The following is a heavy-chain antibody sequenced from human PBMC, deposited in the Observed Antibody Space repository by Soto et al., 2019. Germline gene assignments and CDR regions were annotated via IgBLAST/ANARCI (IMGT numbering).Heavy chain of an antibody. V-gene: IGHV4-61*08. D-gene: IGHD4-17*01. CDR3: ASGGDDYGDPTWFDP. CDR1: GGSVSSGGYF. CDR2: IYYSGTT. J-gene: IGHJ5*02. Sequence: PSETLSLTCTVSGGSVSSGGYFWSWIRQPPGRGLEWIGYIYYSGTTDYNHFLKSRVTISIDTSKNQFSLKLSSMTAADTAIYYCASGGDDYGDPTWFDPWGQGTLVTVSS.